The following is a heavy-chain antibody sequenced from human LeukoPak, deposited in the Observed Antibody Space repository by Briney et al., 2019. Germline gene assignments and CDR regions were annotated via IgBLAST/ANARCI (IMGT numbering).Heavy chain of an antibody. CDR2: INPNSGGT. J-gene: IGHJ6*03. D-gene: IGHD3-3*01. CDR3: ARVPVHDFWSGYYKYYYYYMDV. CDR1: GYTFTRYY. Sequence: GASVKVSCMASGYTFTRYYMHWVRQAPGQGLEWMGWINPNSGGTNYAQKLQGRVTMTRDTSISTAYMELSRLRSDDTAVYYCARVPVHDFWSGYYKYYYYYMDVWGKGTTVTVSS. V-gene: IGHV1-2*02.